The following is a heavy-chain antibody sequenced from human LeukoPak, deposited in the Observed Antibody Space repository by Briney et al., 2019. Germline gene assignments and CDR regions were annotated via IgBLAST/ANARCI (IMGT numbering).Heavy chain of an antibody. CDR3: AGDLPATASYTFDY. V-gene: IGHV3-21*01. CDR2: ISSSSSYI. CDR1: GFTFSSYS. Sequence: GGLRLSCAASGFTFSSYSMNWVRQAPGKGLEWVSSISSSSSYIYYADSVKGRFTISRDNAKNSLYLQMNSLRAEDTAVYYCAGDLPATASYTFDYWGQGTLVTVSS. J-gene: IGHJ4*02. D-gene: IGHD2-21*02.